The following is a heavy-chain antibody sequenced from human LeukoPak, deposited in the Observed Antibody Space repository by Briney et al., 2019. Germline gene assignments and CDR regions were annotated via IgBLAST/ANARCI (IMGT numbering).Heavy chain of an antibody. D-gene: IGHD3-9*01. Sequence: GASVKVSCKASGYTFTSYGSNWVRQAPGQGLKWMGWIRTYNDNTNYAQKLQGRVTVTTDTSTSTAYMELRSLRSDDTAVYYCARVNYDILTGPSSYYYYYGMDVWGKGTTVTVSS. CDR3: ARVNYDILTGPSSYYYYYGMDV. V-gene: IGHV1-18*04. CDR2: IRTYNDNT. J-gene: IGHJ6*04. CDR1: GYTFTSYG.